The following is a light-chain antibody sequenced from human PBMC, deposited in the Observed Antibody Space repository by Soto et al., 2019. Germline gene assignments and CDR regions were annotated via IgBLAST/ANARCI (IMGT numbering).Light chain of an antibody. CDR3: HKYGPSPPT. J-gene: IGKJ4*01. CDR2: TAS. V-gene: IGKV3-20*01. CDR1: QSVASSF. Sequence: EIVLTQSPGTLSLSPGARATLSCRASQSVASSFIAWFQQKPGQPPRLLIYTASSRAPGIPDRFTASGSATDFTLTISRLEPEDFAVYYCHKYGPSPPTFGGGTKVEI.